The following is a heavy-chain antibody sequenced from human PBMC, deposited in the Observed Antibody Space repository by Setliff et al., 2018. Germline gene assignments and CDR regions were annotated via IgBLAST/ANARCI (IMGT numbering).Heavy chain of an antibody. CDR1: GASVSNVNYY. D-gene: IGHD3-3*01. J-gene: IGHJ3*01. CDR3: ARIAYFDFWRGFGVGAFDL. CDR2: IYYSGKT. Sequence: SETLSLTCSVSGASVSNVNYYWGWIRQPPGKGLEWVGSIYYSGKTYSNPSFKSRVTMSVDKSMNQFSLKLASVTAADRAVYYCARIAYFDFWRGFGVGAFDLWGHGSVVTVSS. V-gene: IGHV4-39*01.